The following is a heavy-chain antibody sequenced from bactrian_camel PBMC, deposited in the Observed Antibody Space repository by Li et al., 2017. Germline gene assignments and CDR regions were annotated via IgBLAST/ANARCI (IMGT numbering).Heavy chain of an antibody. D-gene: IGHD2*01. J-gene: IGHJ4*01. CDR1: GPIASRRC. Sequence: VQLVESGGGSVQSGGSLRLSCAASGPIASRRCMAWFRQAPGKEREGVANIYSGDGTTYYADSVKGRFIISQDNAKNTVYLEMNGLKREDTAMYFCASTDIVVISTRARGPRSPSP. CDR2: IYSGDGTT. CDR3: ASTDIVVIST. V-gene: IGHV3S40*01.